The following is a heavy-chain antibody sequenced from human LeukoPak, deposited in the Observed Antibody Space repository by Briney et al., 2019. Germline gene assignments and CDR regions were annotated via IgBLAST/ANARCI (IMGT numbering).Heavy chain of an antibody. J-gene: IGHJ4*02. CDR3: ARDDHCSGGSCYSFSSGFDY. V-gene: IGHV4-59*12. CDR2: IYYSGST. CDR1: GGSISSYY. Sequence: SETLSLTCTVSGGSISSYYWSWVRQPPGKGLEWIGYIYYSGSTNYNPSLKSRVTISVDTSKNQFSLKLSSVTAVDTAVYYCARDDHCSGGSCYSFSSGFDYWGQGTLVTVSS. D-gene: IGHD2-15*01.